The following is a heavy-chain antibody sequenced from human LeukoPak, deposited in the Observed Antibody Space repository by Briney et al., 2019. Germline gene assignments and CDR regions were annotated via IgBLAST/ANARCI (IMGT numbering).Heavy chain of an antibody. CDR2: INHSGST. J-gene: IGHJ4*02. CDR1: GGSFSGYY. D-gene: IGHD1-14*01. V-gene: IGHV4-34*01. CDR3: ARGAGRLPL. Sequence: SETLSLTCAVYGGSFSGYYWSWIRQPPGKGLEWIGEINHSGSTNYNPSLKSRVTISVDTSKNQSSLKLSSVTAADTAVYYCARGAGRLPLWGQGTLVTVSS.